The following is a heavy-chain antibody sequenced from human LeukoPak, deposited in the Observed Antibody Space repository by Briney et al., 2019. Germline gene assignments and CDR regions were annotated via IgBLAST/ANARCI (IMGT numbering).Heavy chain of an antibody. D-gene: IGHD3-16*01. CDR2: ISGSGGST. Sequence: GGSLRLSCAASGFTFSSYAMSWVRQAPGKGLEWVSAISGSGGSTYYADSVKGRFTISRDDSKNTLYLQMTSLRAEDTAVYYCARDVGSFALGSAHFDYWGQGTLVTVPS. J-gene: IGHJ4*02. V-gene: IGHV3-23*01. CDR3: ARDVGSFALGSAHFDY. CDR1: GFTFSSYA.